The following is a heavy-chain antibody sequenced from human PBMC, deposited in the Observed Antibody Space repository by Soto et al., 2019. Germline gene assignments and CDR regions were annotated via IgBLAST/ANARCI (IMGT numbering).Heavy chain of an antibody. CDR3: AKGTITMVRGVITSPFDY. D-gene: IGHD3-10*01. CDR1: GFTFSSYA. Sequence: PGGSLRLSCAASGFTFSSYAMHWVRQAPGKGLEWVSGISWNSGSIGYADSVKGRFTISRDNAKNSLYLQMNSLRAEDTALYYCAKGTITMVRGVITSPFDYWGQGTLVTVSS. J-gene: IGHJ4*02. V-gene: IGHV3-9*01. CDR2: ISWNSGSI.